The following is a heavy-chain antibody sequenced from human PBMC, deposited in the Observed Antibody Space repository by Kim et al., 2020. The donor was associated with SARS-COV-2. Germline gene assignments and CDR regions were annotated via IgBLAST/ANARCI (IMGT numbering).Heavy chain of an antibody. CDR3: ASQKYYYDSSGYDYYFDY. D-gene: IGHD3-22*01. CDR2: SYSGGST. Sequence: GGSLRLSCAASGFTVSSNYMSWVRQAPGKGLEWVSVSYSGGSTYYADSVKGRFTISRDNSKNTLYLQMNSLRAEDTSVYYCASQKYYYDSSGYDYYFDYWGQGTLVTVSS. V-gene: IGHV3-53*01. J-gene: IGHJ4*02. CDR1: GFTVSSNY.